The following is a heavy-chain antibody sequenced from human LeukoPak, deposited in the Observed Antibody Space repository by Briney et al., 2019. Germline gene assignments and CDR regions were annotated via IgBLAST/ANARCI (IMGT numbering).Heavy chain of an antibody. J-gene: IGHJ4*02. D-gene: IGHD2-8*02. CDR2: ISDIGSI. CDR3: AGHHPRNTVDF. Sequence: PSETLSLTCTVSGGSISSYYWSWIRQPPGKGLEWIAYISDIGSINYNPSLKSRVTISLDTSKNQLSLKLRSVTAADTAVYYCAGHHPRNTVDFWGQGTLVTVPS. CDR1: GGSISSYY. V-gene: IGHV4-59*08.